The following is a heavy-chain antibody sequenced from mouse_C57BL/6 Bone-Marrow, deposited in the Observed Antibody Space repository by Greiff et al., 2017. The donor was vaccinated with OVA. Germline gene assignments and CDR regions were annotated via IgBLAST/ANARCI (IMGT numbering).Heavy chain of an antibody. V-gene: IGHV1-7*01. CDR1: GYTFTSYW. CDR3: ARPSLWLRQDYYAMDY. CDR2: INPSSGYT. D-gene: IGHD2-2*01. Sequence: QVQLQQSGAELAKPGASVKLSCKASGYTFTSYWMHWVNQRPGQGLEWIGYINPSSGYTKSNQKFKDKATLTADKSSSTAYMQLSSLTYEDSAVYYCARPSLWLRQDYYAMDYWGQGTSVTVSS. J-gene: IGHJ4*01.